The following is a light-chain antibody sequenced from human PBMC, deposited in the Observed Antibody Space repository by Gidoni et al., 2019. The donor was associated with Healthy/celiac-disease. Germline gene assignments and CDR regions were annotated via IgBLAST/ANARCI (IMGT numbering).Light chain of an antibody. CDR3: QQSYSTPRT. Sequence: DIQMTQSPSSLSASVGDRVTITCRPSQNISNYLNWYQQKPGKAPKLLIYAASTLQTGVPSTFSGSGYGTDFTLTISSLQPEDIATYYCQQSYSTPRTFGQGTKIEIK. J-gene: IGKJ1*01. CDR1: QNISNY. CDR2: AAS. V-gene: IGKV1-39*01.